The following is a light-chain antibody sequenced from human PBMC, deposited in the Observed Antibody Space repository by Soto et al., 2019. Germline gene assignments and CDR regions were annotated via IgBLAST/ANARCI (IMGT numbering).Light chain of an antibody. CDR1: KLGDRF. CDR2: QDK. Sequence: SYELTQPPSVSVSPGQTASITCSGEKLGDRFACWYQQKSGQSPVVVIYQDKKRPSGIPERFSGSNSGNTATLTISGTQAMDEADYYCQAWDSNTVIFGGGTKLTVL. V-gene: IGLV3-1*01. CDR3: QAWDSNTVI. J-gene: IGLJ2*01.